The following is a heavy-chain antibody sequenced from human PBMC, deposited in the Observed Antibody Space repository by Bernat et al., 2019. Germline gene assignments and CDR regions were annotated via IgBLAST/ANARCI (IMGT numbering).Heavy chain of an antibody. CDR2: ISAYNGNT. CDR1: GYTFTSYG. D-gene: IGHD2-2*01. CDR3: ARVDYVGSDGDIVVVPAASYHYYGMDV. Sequence: QVQLVQSGAEVKKPGASVKVSCKASGYTFTSYGISWVRQAPGQGLEWMGWISAYNGNTNYAQKLQGRVTMTTDTSTSTAYMELRSLRSDDTAVYYCARVDYVGSDGDIVVVPAASYHYYGMDVWGQGTTVTVSS. V-gene: IGHV1-18*01. J-gene: IGHJ6*02.